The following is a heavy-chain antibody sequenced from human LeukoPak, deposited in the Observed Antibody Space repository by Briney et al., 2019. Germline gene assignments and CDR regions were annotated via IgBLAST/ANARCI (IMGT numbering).Heavy chain of an antibody. CDR2: IIIDGSTT. J-gene: IGHJ5*02. CDR1: GFTFSNYW. D-gene: IGHD3-10*01. CDR3: AQSTLSFGELRFDP. Sequence: GGSLRLSCAASGFTFSNYWMHWVRQAPGKGLMWVSGIIIDGSTTSYADSVKGRFTISRDNARHTLHLQMNSLSGEDTAIYYCAQSTLSFGELRFDPRGQGTLVTVSS. V-gene: IGHV3-74*01.